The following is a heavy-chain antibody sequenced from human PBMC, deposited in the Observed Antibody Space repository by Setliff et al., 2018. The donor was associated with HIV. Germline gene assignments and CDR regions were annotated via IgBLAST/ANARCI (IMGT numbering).Heavy chain of an antibody. CDR3: IIAYSSGWLAPMGFDS. V-gene: IGHV4-39*01. J-gene: IGHJ4*02. Sequence: ASETLSLTCTVSAGSIRSSTYYWAWIRQPPGKGLEWIGTIYYSGSTYYNPSLKSRATISVDTSKNQFSLKLSSVTAADTAVYYCIIAYSSGWLAPMGFDSWGQGTLVPSPQ. CDR1: AGSIRSSTYY. D-gene: IGHD6-19*01. CDR2: IYYSGST.